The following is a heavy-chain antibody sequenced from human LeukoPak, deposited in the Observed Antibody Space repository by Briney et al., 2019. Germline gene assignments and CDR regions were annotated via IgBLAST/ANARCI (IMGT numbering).Heavy chain of an antibody. V-gene: IGHV3-23*01. Sequence: PGGSLRLSCAASGFTFSNAWMSWVRQAPGKGLEWVSAISGSGGSTYYADSVKGRFTISRDNSKNTLYLQMNSLRAEDTAVYYCTKDYHYYDSSGYSHPFDYWGQGTLVTVSS. CDR3: TKDYHYYDSSGYSHPFDY. J-gene: IGHJ4*02. D-gene: IGHD3-22*01. CDR2: ISGSGGST. CDR1: GFTFSNAW.